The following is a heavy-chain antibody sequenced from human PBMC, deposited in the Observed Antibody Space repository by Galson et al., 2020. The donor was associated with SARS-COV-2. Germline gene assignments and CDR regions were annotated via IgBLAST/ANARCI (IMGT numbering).Heavy chain of an antibody. Sequence: ASVKVSCKASGYTFTSYAMNWVRQAPGQGLEWMGWINTNTGNPTYAQGFTGRFVFSLDTSVSTAYLQISSLKAEDTAVYYCARDTSGSWPYYYYYYMDVWGKGTTVTVSS. CDR2: INTNTGNP. D-gene: IGHD6-13*01. J-gene: IGHJ6*03. CDR1: GYTFTSYA. CDR3: ARDTSGSWPYYYYYYMDV. V-gene: IGHV7-4-1*02.